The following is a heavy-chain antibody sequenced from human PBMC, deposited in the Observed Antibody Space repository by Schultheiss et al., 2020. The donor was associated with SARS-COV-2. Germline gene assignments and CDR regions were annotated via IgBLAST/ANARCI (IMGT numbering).Heavy chain of an antibody. Sequence: SETLSLTCTVSGYSISSGYYWGWIRQPPGKGLEWIGEIYHSGSTNYKPSLKSRVTISVDKSRNQFSLMLTSVTAADTAVYFCARRYYGGTYFDYWGQGTLVTVSS. V-gene: IGHV4-38-2*02. D-gene: IGHD4-23*01. J-gene: IGHJ4*02. CDR1: GYSISSGYY. CDR3: ARRYYGGTYFDY. CDR2: IYHSGST.